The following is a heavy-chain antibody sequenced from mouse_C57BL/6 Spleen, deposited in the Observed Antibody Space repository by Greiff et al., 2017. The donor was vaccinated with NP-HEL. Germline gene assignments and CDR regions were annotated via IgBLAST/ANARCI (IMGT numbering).Heavy chain of an antibody. V-gene: IGHV1-42*01. Sequence: VQLQQSGPELVKPGASVKISCKASGYSFTGYYMNWVKQSPEKSLEWIGEFNPSTGGITYNQKFKAKATLTVDKSSSTAYMQLKSLTSEDSADYYGAKGTAQANWFAYWGQGTLVTVSA. D-gene: IGHD3-2*02. CDR2: FNPSTGGI. J-gene: IGHJ3*01. CDR3: AKGTAQANWFAY. CDR1: GYSFTGYY.